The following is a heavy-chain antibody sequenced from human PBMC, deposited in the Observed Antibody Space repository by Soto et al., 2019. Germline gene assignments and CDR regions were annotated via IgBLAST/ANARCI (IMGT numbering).Heavy chain of an antibody. Sequence: EDQLVESGGGLVQPGGSLRLTCAVSGFSFRSDWMNWVRQAPGKGLEWVAHTNQDGSEKYYLDSVKGRFTIFRDNAKNARYLQMNRLRAEDAAVYYCSGGVGDAIWGQGTLVTVSS. CDR2: TNQDGSEK. CDR3: SGGVGDAI. V-gene: IGHV3-7*04. CDR1: GFSFRSDW. D-gene: IGHD1-26*01. J-gene: IGHJ4*02.